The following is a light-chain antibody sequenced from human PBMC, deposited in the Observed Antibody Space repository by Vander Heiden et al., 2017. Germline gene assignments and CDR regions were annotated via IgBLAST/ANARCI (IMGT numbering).Light chain of an antibody. CDR2: LEGSGSY. CDR1: SGHSSYI. Sequence: QPVLTHSSSASASLGSSVKLTCTLSSGHSSYIIAWHQQQPGKAPRYLMKLEGSGSYNKGSGVPDRFSGSSSGADRYLTISNLQFEDEADYYCETWDSNTRVFGTGTKVTVL. V-gene: IGLV4-60*02. CDR3: ETWDSNTRV. J-gene: IGLJ1*01.